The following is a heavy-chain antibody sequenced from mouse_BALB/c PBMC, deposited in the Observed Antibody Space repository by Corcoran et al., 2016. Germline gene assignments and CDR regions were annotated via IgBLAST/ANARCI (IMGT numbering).Heavy chain of an antibody. J-gene: IGHJ2*01. D-gene: IGHD1-2*01. CDR1: GYSITSGYY. V-gene: IGHV3-6*02. CDR2: ISYDGSN. CDR3: ATLLRPFDY. Sequence: DVQLQESGPGLVKPSQSLSLTCSLTGYSITSGYYWNWIRQFPGNKLEWMGYISYDGSNNYNPSLKNRISITRDTSKNQFFLKLNSVTTEDTATYYCATLLRPFDYWGQGTTLTVSS.